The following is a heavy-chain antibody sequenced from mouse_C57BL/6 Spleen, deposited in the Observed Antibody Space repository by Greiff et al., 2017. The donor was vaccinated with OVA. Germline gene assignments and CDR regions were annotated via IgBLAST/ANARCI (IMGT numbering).Heavy chain of an antibody. Sequence: VQLQQSGPELVQPGASVRISCKASGYAFSSSWMNWVKQRPGKGLEWIGCIYPGDGDTNSNGKFTGKATLTTHKSASTAYMQLSSLSAKDSAVYSCARSSSFDYWGKGTTLTVSS. CDR3: ARSSSFDY. V-gene: IGHV1-82*01. CDR1: GYAFSSSW. J-gene: IGHJ2*01. CDR2: IYPGDGDT.